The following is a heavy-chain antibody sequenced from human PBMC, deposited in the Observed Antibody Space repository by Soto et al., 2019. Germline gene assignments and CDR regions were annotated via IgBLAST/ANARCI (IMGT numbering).Heavy chain of an antibody. D-gene: IGHD6-13*01. CDR1: GYTFTNYA. V-gene: IGHV1-3*01. CDR3: ARPLAAAGLDFDY. CDR2: INAGNGNT. J-gene: IGHJ4*02. Sequence: ASVKVSCKASGYTFTNYAIHWVRQAPGQGLEWMGWINAGNGNTKYSQKFQDRVTITRDTSATTAYMELSSLRSEDTAVYYCARPLAAAGLDFDYWGQGTLVTVSS.